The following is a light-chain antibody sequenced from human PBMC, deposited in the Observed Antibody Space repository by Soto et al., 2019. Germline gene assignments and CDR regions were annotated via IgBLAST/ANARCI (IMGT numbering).Light chain of an antibody. CDR3: QQCYSTPYT. CDR1: QSILHSSNNKNY. CDR2: WAS. J-gene: IGKJ2*01. V-gene: IGKV4-1*01. Sequence: DIVMTQSPDSLAVSLGERATINCKSSQSILHSSNNKNYLAWYQQKPGQPPKLLIYWASTRESGVPDRFSGSGSGTDFTLTISSLRAEDVAVYYCQQCYSTPYTLAQGTKLEIK.